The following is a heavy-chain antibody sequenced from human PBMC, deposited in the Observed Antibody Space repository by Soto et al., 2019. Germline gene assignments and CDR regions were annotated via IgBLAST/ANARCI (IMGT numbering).Heavy chain of an antibody. D-gene: IGHD6-19*01. CDR3: ARLLNEYSSGRVPPDY. CDR1: GFTFSSYW. CDR2: INSEGNNT. V-gene: IGHV3-74*01. J-gene: IGHJ4*02. Sequence: EVQLVESGGGLVQPGGSLRLSCAASGFTFSSYWMHWVRQAPGKGLVWVSCINSEGNNTKYADSVKGRFTISRDNAKNLLYLQMSGLRAEDTAVYYCARLLNEYSSGRVPPDYWGQGTLVTVSS.